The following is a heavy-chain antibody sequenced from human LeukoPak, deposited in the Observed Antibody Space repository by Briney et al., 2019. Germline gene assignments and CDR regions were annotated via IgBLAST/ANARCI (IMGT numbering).Heavy chain of an antibody. J-gene: IGHJ4*02. D-gene: IGHD2-15*01. V-gene: IGHV3-7*01. Sequence: GGSLRLSRAASGFTLSSYWMSWVRQAPGKGLEWVANIKQDGSEKYYVDSVKGRFTISRDNAKNSLYLQMNSLRAEDTAVYYCARDGSGIDYWGQGTLVTVSS. CDR3: ARDGSGIDY. CDR2: IKQDGSEK. CDR1: GFTLSSYW.